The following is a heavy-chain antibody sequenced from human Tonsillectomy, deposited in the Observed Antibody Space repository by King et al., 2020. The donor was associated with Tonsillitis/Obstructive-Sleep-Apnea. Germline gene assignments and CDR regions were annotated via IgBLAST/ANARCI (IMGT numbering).Heavy chain of an antibody. V-gene: IGHV4-59*01. CDR3: ASDPRGSPRNTFDI. CDR2: ISCDGHT. Sequence: QVQLQESGPGLVKPSETLSLTCTVSGGSISGDSWSWIRQPPGKGLDWIGYISCDGHTNYNPSLESRVTISVGPSKNQFSLKLNSMTAADTAVYYCASDPRGSPRNTFDIWGLGTMVTVSS. J-gene: IGHJ3*02. CDR1: GGSISGDS. D-gene: IGHD5-12*01.